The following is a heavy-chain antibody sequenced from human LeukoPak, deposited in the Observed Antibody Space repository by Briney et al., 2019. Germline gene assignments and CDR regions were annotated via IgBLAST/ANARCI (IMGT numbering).Heavy chain of an antibody. CDR1: GFTFSSYG. CDR3: ARDDALGDNALDI. V-gene: IGHV3-33*08. J-gene: IGHJ3*02. CDR2: ILNDGGKE. D-gene: IGHD3-16*01. Sequence: GGSLRLSCAASGFTFSSYGMHWVRQAPGKGLEWVAVILNDGGKENYADSVKGRFTISRDNSKNTLFLQMNSLRAEDTAVYYCARDDALGDNALDIWGQGTMVTVSS.